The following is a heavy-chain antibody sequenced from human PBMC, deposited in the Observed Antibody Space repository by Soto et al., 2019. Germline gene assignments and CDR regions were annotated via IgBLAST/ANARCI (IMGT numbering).Heavy chain of an antibody. V-gene: IGHV3-74*01. CDR2: INSDGGST. CDR1: GFTFSSYW. J-gene: IGHJ5*01. Sequence: PGGSLRLSCAASGFTFSSYWMHWVRQAPGKGLVWVSRINSDGGSTTYADSVRGRFTISRDNAKNTLYLQMNSLRGEDTAVYYCTRDPAPSGWFDYWGQGTLVTVSS. D-gene: IGHD6-19*01. CDR3: TRDPAPSGWFDY.